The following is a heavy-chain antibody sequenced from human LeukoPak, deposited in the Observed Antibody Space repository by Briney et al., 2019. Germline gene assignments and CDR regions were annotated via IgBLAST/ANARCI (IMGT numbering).Heavy chain of an antibody. CDR2: ISSSGSAK. V-gene: IGHV3-48*02. J-gene: IGHJ4*02. D-gene: IGHD2-2*03. Sequence: GGSLRLSCAASGFTFSNYGLNWVRQAQGKGLEWVSHISSSGSAKYYADSVKGRFTISRDNAKNSLYLQMNSLRDEDTAVFYCASGSGHWGQGTLVTVSS. CDR1: GFTFSNYG. CDR3: ASGSGH.